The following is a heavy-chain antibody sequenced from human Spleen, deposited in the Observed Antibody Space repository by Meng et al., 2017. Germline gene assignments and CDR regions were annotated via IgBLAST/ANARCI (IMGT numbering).Heavy chain of an antibody. J-gene: IGHJ4*01. CDR1: GDSISGGAYY. D-gene: IGHD2-21*02. V-gene: IGHV4-30-4*01. CDR3: ARHYCGADCYILGD. Sequence: QVQLQESGPGLVKPSQTLSLTCTVSGDSISGGAYYWSGVRQLPGRGLEWIGDTYHSGTAYYNPSLKSRVTISVDTSRNQFSLRLSSVTAADTAVYYCARHYCGADCYILGDWGHGTLVTVSS. CDR2: TYHSGTA.